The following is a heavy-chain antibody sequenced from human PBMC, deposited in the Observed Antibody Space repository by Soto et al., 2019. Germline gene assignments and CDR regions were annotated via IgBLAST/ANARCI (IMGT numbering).Heavy chain of an antibody. V-gene: IGHV4-39*01. CDR1: GACISNRDHY. D-gene: IGHD4-17*01. J-gene: IGHJ4*02. Sequence: SETLSLTCTVSGACISNRDHYWAWIRQTPGKGLQWIGSIFYSGATNYSPSFQSRLTMSLDTSKNQFSLKLRSVAAADTALYYCAGHQAPDYDFHYWGQGTLVTVSS. CDR2: IFYSGAT. CDR3: AGHQAPDYDFHY.